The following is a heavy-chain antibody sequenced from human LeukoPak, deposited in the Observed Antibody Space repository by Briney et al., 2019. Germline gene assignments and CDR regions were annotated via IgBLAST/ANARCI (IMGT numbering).Heavy chain of an antibody. Sequence: SETLSLTCAVYGGSFSGYYWSWIRQPPGKGLEWIGEINHSGSTNYNPSLKSRVTISVDTSKNQFSLKLSSVTAADTAVYYCARVFYYGSGSYRRAFDIWGQGTMVTVSS. J-gene: IGHJ3*02. CDR3: ARVFYYGSGSYRRAFDI. D-gene: IGHD3-10*01. V-gene: IGHV4-34*01. CDR2: INHSGST. CDR1: GGSFSGYY.